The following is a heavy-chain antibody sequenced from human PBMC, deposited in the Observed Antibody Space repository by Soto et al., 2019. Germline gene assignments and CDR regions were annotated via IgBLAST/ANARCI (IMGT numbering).Heavy chain of an antibody. J-gene: IGHJ4*02. V-gene: IGHV1-69*01. Sequence: QVQLVHSGAEVKKPGSSVRVSCKASGGIFSNFAFNWMRQAPGQGLEWMGGIIPTLGTPHYAQKFLGRVTITADEYTRTVYMEMSSLTVEDTAVYYCARVGLGAYDYWGQGTLVIVSS. CDR2: IIPTLGTP. D-gene: IGHD6-19*01. CDR3: ARVGLGAYDY. CDR1: GGIFSNFA.